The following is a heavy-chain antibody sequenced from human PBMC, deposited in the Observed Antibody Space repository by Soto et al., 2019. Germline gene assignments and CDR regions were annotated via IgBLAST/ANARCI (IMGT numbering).Heavy chain of an antibody. CDR3: ARVNCVPSKCYNLYYGRDV. CDR2: MKHDGGET. D-gene: IGHD2-8*01. CDR1: GFTFSDSW. J-gene: IGHJ6*02. V-gene: IGHV3-7*04. Sequence: GGSLRLSCAASGFTFSDSWMTWFRQAPGKGLEWVADMKHDGGETYYVDSVKGRFTISRDNAKASLYLQMNSLRVEDTAVYYCARVNCVPSKCYNLYYGRDVWGQGTTVTVSS.